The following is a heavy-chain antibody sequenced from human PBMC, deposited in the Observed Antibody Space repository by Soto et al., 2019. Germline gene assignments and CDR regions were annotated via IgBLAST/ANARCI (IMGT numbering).Heavy chain of an antibody. CDR3: ARVGASGGPPYYYYYGMDV. CDR2: INPNSGGT. D-gene: IGHD2-8*02. CDR1: GGTFSTYS. Sequence: ASVKVSCNASGGTFSTYSISWVRQAPGQGLEWMGWINPNSGGTNYAQKFQGRVTMTRDTSISTAYMELSRLRSDDTAVYCCARVGASGGPPYYYYYGMDVWGQGTTVTVSS. J-gene: IGHJ6*02. V-gene: IGHV1-2*02.